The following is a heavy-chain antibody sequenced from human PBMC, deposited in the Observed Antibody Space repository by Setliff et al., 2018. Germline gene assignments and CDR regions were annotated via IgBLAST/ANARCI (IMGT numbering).Heavy chain of an antibody. J-gene: IGHJ3*02. V-gene: IGHV4-39*07. CDR3: ARVLFHCSSTSCYLDAFDI. Sequence: PSETLSLTCTVSGGSISSSTNYWGWIRQPPGKGLEWIGNIYDRGSTHYNPSLKSRVTISEDTSKSQSSLKLSSVTAADTAVYYCARVLFHCSSTSCYLDAFDIWG. CDR2: IYDRGST. D-gene: IGHD2-2*01. CDR1: GGSISSSTNY.